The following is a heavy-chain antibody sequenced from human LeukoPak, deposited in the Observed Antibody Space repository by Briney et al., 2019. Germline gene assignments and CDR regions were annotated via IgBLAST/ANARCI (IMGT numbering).Heavy chain of an antibody. CDR3: ARTLYVAAVPGGLDY. J-gene: IGHJ4*02. CDR1: GYTFTGHY. Sequence: GASVKVSCKASGYTFTGHYMHWVRQVPGQGLEWVGWINPKNAGTNFAQRFQGRVTMTRDTSSSTVYMELSRLRSDDTAFYYCARTLYVAAVPGGLDYWGQGTLVTVSS. D-gene: IGHD6-13*01. CDR2: INPKNAGT. V-gene: IGHV1-2*02.